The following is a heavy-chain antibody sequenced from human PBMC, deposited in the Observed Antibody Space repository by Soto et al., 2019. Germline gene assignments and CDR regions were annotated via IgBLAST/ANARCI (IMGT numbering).Heavy chain of an antibody. CDR3: AKDLGADFWSARYYYGMDV. V-gene: IGHV3-30*18. CDR1: GFTFSSYG. CDR2: ISYDGSNK. Sequence: GGSLRLSCAASGFTFSSYGMHWVRQAPGKGLEWVAVISYDGSNKYYADSLKGRFTISRDNSKNTLYLQMNSLRAEDTAVYYCAKDLGADFWSARYYYGMDVWGQGTTVTVSS. J-gene: IGHJ6*02. D-gene: IGHD3-3*01.